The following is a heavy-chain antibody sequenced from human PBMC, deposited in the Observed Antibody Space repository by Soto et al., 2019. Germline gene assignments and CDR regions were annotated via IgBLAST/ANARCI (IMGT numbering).Heavy chain of an antibody. D-gene: IGHD6-19*01. Sequence: EVQLVESGGGLVQPGGSLRLSCAASGFTFSSYSMNWVRQAPGKGLEWVSYISSSSSTIYYADSVKGRFTISRDNAKNSLYLQMNSLGDEDTAVYYCARQGYSSGWYADYWGQGTLVTVSS. J-gene: IGHJ4*02. CDR1: GFTFSSYS. CDR3: ARQGYSSGWYADY. V-gene: IGHV3-48*02. CDR2: ISSSSSTI.